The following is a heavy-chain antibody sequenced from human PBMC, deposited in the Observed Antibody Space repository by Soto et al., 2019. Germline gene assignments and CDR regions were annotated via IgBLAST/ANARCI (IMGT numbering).Heavy chain of an antibody. CDR1: GFTFDDYA. CDR2: ISWNSGSI. Sequence: EVQLVESGGGLVQPGRSLRLSCAASGFTFDDYAMHWVRQAPAKGLEWVSGISWNSGSIGYADSVKGRFTISRDNAKNSLYLQMNSLRAEDTALYYCAKSSSSSNYYYYYMDVWGKGTTVTVSS. V-gene: IGHV3-9*01. D-gene: IGHD6-6*01. CDR3: AKSSSSSNYYYYYMDV. J-gene: IGHJ6*03.